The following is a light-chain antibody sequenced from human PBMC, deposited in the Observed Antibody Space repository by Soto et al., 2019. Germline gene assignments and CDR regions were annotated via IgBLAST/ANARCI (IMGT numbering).Light chain of an antibody. CDR3: ASSTTIRTYV. J-gene: IGLJ1*01. Sequence: QSVLTQPASVSGPPGQSLTISCTGTSSDVGAYNYFSWYQHHPGTAPRLVIYDVTSRPSGISERFSGSSSGNKASLTISWVLDDDEDDYYCASSTTIRTYVFGTGTKVTVL. CDR2: DVT. CDR1: SSDVGAYNY. V-gene: IGLV2-14*01.